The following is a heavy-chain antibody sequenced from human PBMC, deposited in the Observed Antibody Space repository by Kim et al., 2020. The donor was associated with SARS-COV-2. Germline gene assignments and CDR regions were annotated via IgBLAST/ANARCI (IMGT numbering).Heavy chain of an antibody. J-gene: IGHJ3*02. CDR2: IIPIFGTA. CDR3: ASFVVVPAANAFFSAFDI. V-gene: IGHV1-69*13. D-gene: IGHD2-2*01. CDR1: GGTFSSYA. Sequence: SVKVSCKASGGTFSSYAISWVRQAPGQGLEWMGGIIPIFGTANYAQKFQGRVTITADESTSTAYMELSSLRSEDTAVYYCASFVVVPAANAFFSAFDIWGQGTMVTVSS.